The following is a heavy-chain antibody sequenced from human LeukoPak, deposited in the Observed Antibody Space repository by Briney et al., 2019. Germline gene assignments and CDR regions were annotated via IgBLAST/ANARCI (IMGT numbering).Heavy chain of an antibody. CDR2: ISAYNGNT. Sequence: ASVKVSCKASGYTFTSYGISWVRHAPGQGLEWMEWISAYNGNTNYAQKLQGRVTMTTDTSTSTAYMELRSLRSDDTAVYYCARDSGAYYYGSGSDYYGMDVWGQGTTVTVSS. J-gene: IGHJ6*02. V-gene: IGHV1-18*01. CDR1: GYTFTSYG. D-gene: IGHD3-10*01. CDR3: ARDSGAYYYGSGSDYYGMDV.